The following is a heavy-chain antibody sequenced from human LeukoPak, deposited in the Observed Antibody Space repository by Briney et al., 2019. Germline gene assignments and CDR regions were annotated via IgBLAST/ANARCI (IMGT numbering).Heavy chain of an antibody. CDR2: ISASGVST. D-gene: IGHD3-3*01. CDR1: VTLDNYA. Sequence: GGSLRLSCAASVTLDNYAMSWVRHAPGKGLEWVSFISASGVSTYYADSVKGRFTISRDNSNNTLYLQISTLRAEDSATYHCAKGAQYDFWSGYTLEYFDVWGGGTLVTVSS. V-gene: IGHV3-23*01. J-gene: IGHJ4*02. CDR3: AKGAQYDFWSGYTLEYFDV.